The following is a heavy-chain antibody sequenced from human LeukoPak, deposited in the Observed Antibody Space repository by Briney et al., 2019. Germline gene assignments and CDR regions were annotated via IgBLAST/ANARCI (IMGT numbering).Heavy chain of an antibody. CDR3: ARSLLWFGELLYRDAFDI. CDR2: IYPGDSDP. Sequence: GESLKISCQGSGYSFTSYWIGWVSQMPGKGLEWMGIIYPGDSDPRYSPSFQGQVTISADKAISTAYLQWSSLKASDTAMYYCARSLLWFGELLYRDAFDIWGQGTMVTVSS. V-gene: IGHV5-51*01. D-gene: IGHD3-10*01. CDR1: GYSFTSYW. J-gene: IGHJ3*02.